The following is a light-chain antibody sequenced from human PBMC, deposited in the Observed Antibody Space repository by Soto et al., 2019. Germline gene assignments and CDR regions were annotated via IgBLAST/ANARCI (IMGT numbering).Light chain of an antibody. V-gene: IGLV2-23*02. CDR2: EVT. CDR1: RSDFGSYNS. J-gene: IGLJ2*01. CDR3: LSYAGNSIWL. Sequence: QSVLTQPASVSGSPGQWITISCTGTRSDFGSYNSIAWYQQHPGKAPRVVIFEVTKRPSGISDRFSGSKSGYTASLRISGLQAEDEADYFCLSYAGNSIWLFGGGTKATVL.